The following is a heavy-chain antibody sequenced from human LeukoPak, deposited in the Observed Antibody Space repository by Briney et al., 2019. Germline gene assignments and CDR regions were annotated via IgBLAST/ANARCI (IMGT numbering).Heavy chain of an antibody. CDR2: INHSGST. CDR3: ARARLRWFDP. J-gene: IGHJ5*02. CDR1: GGSFSGYY. D-gene: IGHD5-12*01. V-gene: IGHV4-34*01. Sequence: SETLSLTCAVYGGSFSGYYWSWIRQPPGKGLEWIGEINHSGSTNYNPSLKSRVTISVDTSKNQFSLKLSSVTAADTAVYYCARARLRWFDPWGQGTLVTVSS.